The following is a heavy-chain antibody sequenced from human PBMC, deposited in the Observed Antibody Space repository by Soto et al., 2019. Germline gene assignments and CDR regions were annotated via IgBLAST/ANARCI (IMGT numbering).Heavy chain of an antibody. Sequence: EVQLVESGGGLVQPGGSLRLSCAASGFTFSIYWMHWVRQAPGKGLVWVSRMNMDGSRTSYADFAKGRFTISRDDAKGTVYLQMSNLRAADTAVYYCVRGDGDRYDGHGYLGRHWGQGALVTVSS. CDR1: GFTFSIYW. J-gene: IGHJ4*02. V-gene: IGHV3-74*01. D-gene: IGHD2-21*01. CDR2: MNMDGSRT. CDR3: VRGDGDRYDGHGYLGRH.